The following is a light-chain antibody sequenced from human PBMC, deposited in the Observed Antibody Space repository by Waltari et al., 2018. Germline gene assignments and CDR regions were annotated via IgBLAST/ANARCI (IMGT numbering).Light chain of an antibody. CDR2: GIS. Sequence: QSVLTQPPSVSGAPGQRVTISCSGSSSNIGAGYDVQWYQQLPGTAPKLLIYGISVRPSGVPNRFSHSKSCASASLAITGLQADDEGHYYCQSYDSSLDSVVFGGGTKLTVL. CDR3: QSYDSSLDSVV. CDR1: SSNIGAGYD. J-gene: IGLJ2*01. V-gene: IGLV1-40*01.